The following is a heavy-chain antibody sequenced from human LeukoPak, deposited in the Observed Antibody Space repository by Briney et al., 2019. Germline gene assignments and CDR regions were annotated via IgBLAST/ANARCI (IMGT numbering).Heavy chain of an antibody. D-gene: IGHD3-10*01. CDR3: ARGPLTVPRYYYGSGTYYYYGMDV. CDR2: ISAYNGNT. V-gene: IGHV1-18*01. CDR1: GYTFTSYG. J-gene: IGHJ6*02. Sequence: GASVKVSCKASGYTFTSYGISWVRQAPGQGLEWMGWISAYNGNTNYAQKLQGRVTMTTDTSTSTAYMELRSLRSDDTAVYYCARGPLTVPRYYYGSGTYYYYGMDVWGQGTTVTVSS.